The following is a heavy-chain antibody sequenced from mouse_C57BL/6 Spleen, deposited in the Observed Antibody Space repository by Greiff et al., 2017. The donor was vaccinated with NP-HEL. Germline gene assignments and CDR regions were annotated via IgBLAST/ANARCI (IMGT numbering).Heavy chain of an antibody. D-gene: IGHD1-1*01. CDR2: INPSTGGT. V-gene: IGHV1-42*01. CDR3: ARGRATVVVDY. CDR1: GYSFTGYY. J-gene: IGHJ2*01. Sequence: VQLKESGPELVKPGASVKISCKASGYSFTGYYMNWVKQSPEKSLEWIGEINPSTGGTTYNQKFKAKATLTVDKSSSTAYMQLKSLTSEDSAVYYCARGRATVVVDYWGQGTTLTVSS.